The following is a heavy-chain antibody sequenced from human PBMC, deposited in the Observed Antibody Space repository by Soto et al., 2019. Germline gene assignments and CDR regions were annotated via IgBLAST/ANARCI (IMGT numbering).Heavy chain of an antibody. V-gene: IGHV4-34*01. Sequence: SETLSLTCAVYGGSFSGYYWSWIRQPPGKGLEWIGEINHSGSTNYNPSLKSRVTISVDTSKNQFSLRLSSVTAADTAVYYCARGLPRYDYVWGSYSYIPPAGGHVWGQRTTVTVSS. CDR1: GGSFSGYY. J-gene: IGHJ6*02. CDR2: INHSGST. CDR3: ARGLPRYDYVWGSYSYIPPAGGHV. D-gene: IGHD3-16*02.